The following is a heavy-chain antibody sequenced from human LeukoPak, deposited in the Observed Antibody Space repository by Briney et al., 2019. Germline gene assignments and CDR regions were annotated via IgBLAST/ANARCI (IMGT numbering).Heavy chain of an antibody. CDR2: FYSGEST. D-gene: IGHD2-2*01. J-gene: IGHJ4*02. V-gene: IGHV3-53*01. CDR3: ARDSAVPAAQLDH. Sequence: PGGSLRLSCAASGFSVGSNYMTWVRRAPGKGLEWVSCFYSGESTFYADSVQGRFTISRDISKNTVYLQMNSLRVEDTAVYYCARDSAVPAAQLDHWGRGTLVTVSS. CDR1: GFSVGSNY.